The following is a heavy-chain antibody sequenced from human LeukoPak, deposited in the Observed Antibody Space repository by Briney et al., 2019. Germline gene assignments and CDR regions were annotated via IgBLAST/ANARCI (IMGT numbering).Heavy chain of an antibody. D-gene: IGHD6-19*01. CDR3: TTAGYSSGWSHDAFDI. CDR2: ISSTGGTI. CDR1: GFIFSRNS. V-gene: IGHV3-48*01. J-gene: IGHJ3*02. Sequence: GGSLRLSCEASGFIFSRNSMNWVRQAPGKGLEWVSYISSTGGTIYYADSMKGRFTISRDNSKNTLYLQMNSLKTEDTAVYYCTTAGYSSGWSHDAFDIWGQGTMVTVSS.